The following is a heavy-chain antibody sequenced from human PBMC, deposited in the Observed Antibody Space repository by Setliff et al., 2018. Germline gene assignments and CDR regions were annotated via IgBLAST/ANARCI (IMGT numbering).Heavy chain of an antibody. CDR1: GGTFSSYA. J-gene: IGHJ4*02. CDR2: IIPILGIT. V-gene: IGHV1-69*10. Sequence: ASVKVSCKASGGTFSSYAISWVRQAPGQGLEWMGVIIPILGITNYAQKFQGRVTITADKSTSTVYMELSSLRSEDTAVYYCARDMNYYGSGSPDYWGQGTLVTVSS. CDR3: ARDMNYYGSGSPDY. D-gene: IGHD3-10*01.